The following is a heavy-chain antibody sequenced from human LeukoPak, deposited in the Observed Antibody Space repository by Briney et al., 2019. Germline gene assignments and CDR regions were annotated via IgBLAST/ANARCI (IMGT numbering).Heavy chain of an antibody. V-gene: IGHV1-2*04. CDR2: INPNSGGT. CDR1: GYTFTGYY. CDR3: ARGFTYYYDSSGNRDAFDI. Sequence: ASVKVSCKASGYTFTGYYMHWVRQAPGQGLEWMGWINPNSGGTNYAQKFQGWVTMTRDTSISTAYMELSRLRSDDMAVYYCARGFTYYYDSSGNRDAFDIWGQGTMVTVSS. D-gene: IGHD3-22*01. J-gene: IGHJ3*02.